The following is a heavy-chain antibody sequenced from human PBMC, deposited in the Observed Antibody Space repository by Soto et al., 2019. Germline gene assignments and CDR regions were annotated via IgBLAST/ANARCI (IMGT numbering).Heavy chain of an antibody. J-gene: IGHJ3*01. CDR3: AKIHSGSSEDAFDV. CDR2: ISGSGGYT. CDR1: GFTFSSYS. Sequence: GGSLRLSCAASGFTFSSYSMNWVRQDPGKGLEWVSHISGSGGYTDYADSVKGRFTVSRDNSKNTMYLELNSLTAGDTAIYYCAKIHSGSSEDAFDVWGQGTVVTVSS. V-gene: IGHV3-23*01. D-gene: IGHD6-19*01.